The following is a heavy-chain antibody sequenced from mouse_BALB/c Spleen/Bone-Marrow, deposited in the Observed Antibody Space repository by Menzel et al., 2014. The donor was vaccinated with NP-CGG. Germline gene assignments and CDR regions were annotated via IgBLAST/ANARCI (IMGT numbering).Heavy chain of an antibody. Sequence: VKLVESGPGLVAPSQSLSITCTVSGISLTSYGVQWVRQTPGKGLEWLGVIWAGGSTNYNSALMSRLSISKDNSKSQVFLKMNNLQTDDTAMYYCARDRGPPYWGQGTLVTVSA. J-gene: IGHJ3*01. CDR3: ARDRGPPY. V-gene: IGHV2-9*02. CDR1: GISLTSYG. D-gene: IGHD3-1*01. CDR2: IWAGGST.